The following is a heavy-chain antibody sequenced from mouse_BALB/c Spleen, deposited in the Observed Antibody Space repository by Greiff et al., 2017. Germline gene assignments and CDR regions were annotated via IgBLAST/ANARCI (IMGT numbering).Heavy chain of an antibody. D-gene: IGHD2-3*01. CDR3: TRDDGYRFDY. J-gene: IGHJ2*01. CDR2: ISSGGSYT. Sequence: EVKLMESGGGLVKPGGSLKLSCAASGFTFSSYTMSWVRQTPEKRLEWVATISSGGSYTYYPDSVKGRFTISRDNAKNTLYLQMSSLKSEDTAMYYCTRDDGYRFDYWGQGTTLTVSS. V-gene: IGHV5-6-4*01. CDR1: GFTFSSYT.